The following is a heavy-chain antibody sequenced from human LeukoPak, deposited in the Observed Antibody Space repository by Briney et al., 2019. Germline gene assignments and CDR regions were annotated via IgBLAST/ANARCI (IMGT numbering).Heavy chain of an antibody. Sequence: SVKVSCKASGGTFSSYAISWVRQAPGQGLEWMGGIIPIFGTANYAQKFQGRVTITADESTSTAYMELSSLRSEDTAVYYCARVRYYYGSGTLPRYFDYWGQGTLVTVSS. V-gene: IGHV1-69*13. D-gene: IGHD3-10*01. CDR1: GGTFSSYA. CDR2: IIPIFGTA. CDR3: ARVRYYYGSGTLPRYFDY. J-gene: IGHJ4*02.